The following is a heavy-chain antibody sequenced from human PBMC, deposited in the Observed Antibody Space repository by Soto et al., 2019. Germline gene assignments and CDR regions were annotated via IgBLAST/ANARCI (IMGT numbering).Heavy chain of an antibody. V-gene: IGHV2-5*02. D-gene: IGHD3-3*01. CDR3: AHRVLRAVFGLVTTTAIYFDF. J-gene: IGHJ4*02. CDR2: IYWDDDK. Sequence: QITLNESGPTVVKPTETLTRTCTFSGFSLTTSGVGVGWVRQSPGKAPEWLAFIYWDDDKRYSTSLKSRLTITKDTSKNQVVLTMANVDPADTATYSCAHRVLRAVFGLVTTTAIYFDFWGQGTPVVVSS. CDR1: GFSLTTSGVG.